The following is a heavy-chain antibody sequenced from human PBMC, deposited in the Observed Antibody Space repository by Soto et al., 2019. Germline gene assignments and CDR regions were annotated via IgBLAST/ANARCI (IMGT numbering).Heavy chain of an antibody. J-gene: IGHJ4*02. CDR3: ARDPISGSFDY. V-gene: IGHV3-48*02. CDR1: GFPFHSYS. CDR2: IAGGGHTI. Sequence: EVQLVESGGGLVQPGGSLRLSCAASGFPFHSYSMNWVRQAPGRGLEWVSYIAGGGHTIYYADSVKGRFTISRDDAKSSLYLQMNSLRDDDTAIYYRARDPISGSFDYWGQGTLVTVSS. D-gene: IGHD6-19*01.